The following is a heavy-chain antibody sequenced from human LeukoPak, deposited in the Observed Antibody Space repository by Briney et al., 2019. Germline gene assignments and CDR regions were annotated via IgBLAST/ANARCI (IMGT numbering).Heavy chain of an antibody. D-gene: IGHD2-2*01. J-gene: IGHJ6*02. V-gene: IGHV3-23*01. CDR2: ISGSGRTT. CDR1: GFTFSSYA. CDR3: AKVRIVPDGATSYYGMDG. Sequence: GGSLRLSCAASGFTFSSYAMSWVRQAPGKGLEWVSVISGSGRTTHYADSVKGRFTFSRDNSKNTMYLQMNSLRAEDTAVYYCAKVRIVPDGATSYYGMDGWGQGTTVTVSS.